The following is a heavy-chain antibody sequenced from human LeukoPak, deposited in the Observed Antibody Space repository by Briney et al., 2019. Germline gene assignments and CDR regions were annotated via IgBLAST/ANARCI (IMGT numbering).Heavy chain of an antibody. CDR1: GGSISFYY. Sequence: PSETLSLTCTVSGGSISFYYWRWVRQPAGKGLEWIGRVYSSGSTNYNPSLKSRVTMSVDTSKNQFSLKLTSVTAADTAVYYCAREYDSSGYPFDYWGQGTLVTVSS. CDR2: VYSSGST. CDR3: AREYDSSGYPFDY. V-gene: IGHV4-4*07. D-gene: IGHD3-22*01. J-gene: IGHJ4*02.